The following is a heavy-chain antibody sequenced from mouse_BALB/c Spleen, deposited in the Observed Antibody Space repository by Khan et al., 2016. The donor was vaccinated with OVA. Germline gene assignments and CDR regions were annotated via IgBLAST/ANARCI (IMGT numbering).Heavy chain of an antibody. CDR3: AREWSNCDFSFAY. CDR1: GYTFTNYV. J-gene: IGHJ3*01. Sequence: VQLQQSGPELVKPGASVKMSCKASGYTFTNYVTHWVKQKPGQGLEWIGNINPHNDGTRFHEKFKGKATLTSDKSSSTAYMELSSLTSEDSAVYSCAREWSNCDFSFAYWGQGTLVTVSA. D-gene: IGHD4-1*01. CDR2: INPHNDGT. V-gene: IGHV1S136*01.